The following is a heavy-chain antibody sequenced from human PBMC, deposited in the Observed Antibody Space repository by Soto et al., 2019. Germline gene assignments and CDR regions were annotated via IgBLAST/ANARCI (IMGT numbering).Heavy chain of an antibody. V-gene: IGHV4-59*01. J-gene: IGHJ5*01. Sequence: PSETLSLTCTVSGGSISSYYWSWIRQPPGKGLEWIGYIYYSGSTNYNPSLKSRVTISVDTSKNQFSLKLSSVTAADTAVYYCATARISSFDSSGSWFDSWGQGTLVTVSS. D-gene: IGHD3-22*01. CDR2: IYYSGST. CDR1: GGSISSYY. CDR3: ATARISSFDSSGSWFDS.